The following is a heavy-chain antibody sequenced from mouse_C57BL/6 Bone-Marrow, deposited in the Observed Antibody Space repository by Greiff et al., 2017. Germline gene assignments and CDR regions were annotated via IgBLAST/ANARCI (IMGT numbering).Heavy chain of an antibody. V-gene: IGHV10-1*01. D-gene: IGHD2-1*01. J-gene: IGHJ4*01. CDR1: GFSFNTYA. CDR3: VRHRGNYLYYYAMDY. CDR2: IRSKSNNYAT. Sequence: EVNLVESGGGLVQPKGSLKLSCAASGFSFNTYAMNWVRQAPGKGLEWVARIRSKSNNYATYYADSVKDRFTISRDDSESMLYLQMNNLKTEDTAMYYCVRHRGNYLYYYAMDYWGQGTSVTVSS.